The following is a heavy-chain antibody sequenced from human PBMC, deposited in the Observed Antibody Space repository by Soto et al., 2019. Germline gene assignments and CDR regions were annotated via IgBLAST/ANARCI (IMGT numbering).Heavy chain of an antibody. Sequence: QVQLVQSGAEVKKPGASVKVSCEASGYTFTSYAMHWVRQATGQRLEWMGWINAGNGNTKYSQKFQGRVTITRDTSASTAYMELSSLRSEDTAVYYCARGLGLYYFDYWGQGTLVTVSS. J-gene: IGHJ4*02. CDR3: ARGLGLYYFDY. V-gene: IGHV1-3*01. CDR2: INAGNGNT. D-gene: IGHD1-26*01. CDR1: GYTFTSYA.